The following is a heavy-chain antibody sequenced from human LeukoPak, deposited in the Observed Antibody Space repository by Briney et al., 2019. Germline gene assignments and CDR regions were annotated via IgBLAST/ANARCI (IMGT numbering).Heavy chain of an antibody. CDR1: GGSISSYY. J-gene: IGHJ5*02. CDR3: ARRSYLDSSSSNWFDP. Sequence: SETLSLTCTVSGGSISSYYWSRIRQPPGKGLEWIGYIYYSGSTNYNPSLKSRVTISVDTSKNQFSLKLSSVTAADTAVYYCARRSYLDSSSSNWFDPWGQGTLVTVSS. CDR2: IYYSGST. D-gene: IGHD6-13*01. V-gene: IGHV4-59*01.